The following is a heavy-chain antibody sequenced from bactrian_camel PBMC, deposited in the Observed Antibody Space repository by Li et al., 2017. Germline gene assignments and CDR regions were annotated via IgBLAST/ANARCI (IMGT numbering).Heavy chain of an antibody. CDR3: AADRARTGGSCSLVSGLYDY. CDR2: IDTDGST. Sequence: HVQLVESGGGLVHPGGSLRLSCAVSGYTYSSYCVGWFRQAPGKDREGVASIDTDGSTMYSDSVQGRFTISADTAKNAVYLQLTDLEPEDTAMYYCAADRARTGGSCSLVSGLYDYLGHGTQVTVS. D-gene: IGHD5*01. CDR1: GYTYSSYC. V-gene: IGHV3S53*01. J-gene: IGHJ4*01.